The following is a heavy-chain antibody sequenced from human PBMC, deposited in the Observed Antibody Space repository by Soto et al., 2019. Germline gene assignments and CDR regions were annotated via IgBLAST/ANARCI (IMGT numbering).Heavy chain of an antibody. CDR3: AKAIEGAWELNDY. V-gene: IGHV3-23*01. D-gene: IGHD1-26*01. J-gene: IGHJ4*02. CDR2: ISRAGSNI. Sequence: EVQLLESGGGVVQPGGSLRLSCAASGFTFSNCAMKWVRQAQGTGLEWVSDISRAGSNIYYADSVKGRFTISRHHSKNTLNLQINSLRAEDTAVYYCAKAIEGAWELNDYWGQGTLVTVSS. CDR1: GFTFSNCA.